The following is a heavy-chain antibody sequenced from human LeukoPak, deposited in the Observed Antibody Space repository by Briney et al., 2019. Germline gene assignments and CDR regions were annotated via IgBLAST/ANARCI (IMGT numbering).Heavy chain of an antibody. Sequence: SETLSLTCTVSGGSISSYYWSWIRQPAGKGLEWIGRIYTSGSTNYNPSLKSRVTMSVDTSKNQFSLKLSSVTAADTAVYYCARARGLLWFGETARRAFDIWGQGTMVTVSS. D-gene: IGHD3-10*01. CDR2: IYTSGST. J-gene: IGHJ3*02. CDR1: GGSISSYY. CDR3: ARARGLLWFGETARRAFDI. V-gene: IGHV4-4*07.